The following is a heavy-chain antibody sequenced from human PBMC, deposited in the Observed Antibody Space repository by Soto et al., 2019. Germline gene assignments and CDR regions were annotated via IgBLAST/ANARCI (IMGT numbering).Heavy chain of an antibody. CDR2: IGWRSHNI. CDR1: GFTVDDYA. V-gene: IGHV3-9*01. J-gene: IGHJ6*02. Sequence: EVQLVESGGGLVQPGRSLRLSCTASGFTVDDYAMHWVRQTPGKGLEWVSGIGWRSHNIGYADSVKGRFTISRDNAKNSLYLPMNSLRAEDTALYYCTKDLRRDVDYYAMDVWGRGTTVTVSS. CDR3: TKDLRRDVDYYAMDV.